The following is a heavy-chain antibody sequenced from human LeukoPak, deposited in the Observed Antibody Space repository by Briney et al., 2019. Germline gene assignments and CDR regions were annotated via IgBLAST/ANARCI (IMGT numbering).Heavy chain of an antibody. CDR1: GGSISSYY. D-gene: IGHD3/OR15-3a*01. CDR2: IYYSGST. CDR3: ARQTGSGLFILP. Sequence: PSETLSLTCTVSGGSISSYYWSWIRQPPGKGLEWIGYIYYSGSTNYNPSLKSRVTISVDTSKNQFSLRLTSVTAADTAVYYCARQTGSGLFILPGGQGTLVTVSS. J-gene: IGHJ4*02. V-gene: IGHV4-59*08.